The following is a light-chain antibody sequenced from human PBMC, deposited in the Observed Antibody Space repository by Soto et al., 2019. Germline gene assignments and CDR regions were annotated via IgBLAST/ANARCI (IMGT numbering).Light chain of an antibody. CDR2: DVS. J-gene: IGLJ1*01. CDR1: SSDVGGYNY. Sequence: QSALTQPASVSGSPGQSITISCTGTSSDVGGYNYVSWYQQHPGKAPKFMIYDVSNRPSGVSNRFSGSKSGNTASLTISGLQADDEADYYGCSYTTSNTRQIVFGTGTKLTVL. CDR3: CSYTTSNTRQIV. V-gene: IGLV2-14*01.